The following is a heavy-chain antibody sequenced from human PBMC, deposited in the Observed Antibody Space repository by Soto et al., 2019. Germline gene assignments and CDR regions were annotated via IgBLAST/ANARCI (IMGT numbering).Heavy chain of an antibody. J-gene: IGHJ4*02. Sequence: GASVKVSRKASGYTFTSYGISWVRQAPGQGLEWMGWISAYNGNTNYAQKLQGRVTMTTDTSTSTAYMELRSLRSDDTAVYYCARDRPHLITMIVVAQGPLFDYWGQGTLVTVSS. D-gene: IGHD3-22*01. CDR3: ARDRPHLITMIVVAQGPLFDY. V-gene: IGHV1-18*04. CDR2: ISAYNGNT. CDR1: GYTFTSYG.